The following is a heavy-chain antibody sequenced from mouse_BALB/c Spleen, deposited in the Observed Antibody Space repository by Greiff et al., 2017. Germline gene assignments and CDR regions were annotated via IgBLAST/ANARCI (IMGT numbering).Heavy chain of an antibody. V-gene: IGHV3-8*02. CDR3: ARSGGKRGYFDY. CDR2: ISYSGST. Sequence: EVKLMESGPSLVKPSQTLSLTCSVTGDSITSGYWNWIRKFPGNKLEYMGYISYSGSTYYNPSLKSRISITRDTSKNQYYLQLNSVTTEDTATYYCARSGGKRGYFDYWGQGTTLTVSS. CDR1: GDSITSGY. J-gene: IGHJ2*01.